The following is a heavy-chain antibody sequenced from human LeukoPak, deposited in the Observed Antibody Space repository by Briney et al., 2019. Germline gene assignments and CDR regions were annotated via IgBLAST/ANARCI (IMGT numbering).Heavy chain of an antibody. CDR2: ISGSGGST. CDR1: GFTFSSYA. V-gene: IGHV3-23*01. CDR3: AKDADIVVVVAATDYYFDY. Sequence: GGSLRLSCAASGFTFSSYAMSWVRQAPGKGLEWVSAISGSGGSTYYADSVKGRFTISRDNSKNTLYLQMNSLRDEDTAVYYCAKDADIVVVVAATDYYFDYWGQGTLVTVSS. D-gene: IGHD2-15*01. J-gene: IGHJ4*02.